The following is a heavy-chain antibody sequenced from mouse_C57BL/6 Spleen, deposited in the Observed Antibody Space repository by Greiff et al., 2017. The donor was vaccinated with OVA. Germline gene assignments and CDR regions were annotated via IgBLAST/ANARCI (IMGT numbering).Heavy chain of an antibody. D-gene: IGHD2-2*01. J-gene: IGHJ2*01. CDR1: GFTFSDYG. V-gene: IGHV5-17*01. CDR3: ARWMVTTGEFDY. Sequence: DVMLVESGGGLVKPGGSLKLSCAASGFTFSDYGMHWVRQAPEKGLEWVAYISSGSSTIYYADTVKGRFTISRDNAKNTLFLQMTSLRSEDTAMYYCARWMVTTGEFDYWGQGTTLTVSS. CDR2: ISSGSSTI.